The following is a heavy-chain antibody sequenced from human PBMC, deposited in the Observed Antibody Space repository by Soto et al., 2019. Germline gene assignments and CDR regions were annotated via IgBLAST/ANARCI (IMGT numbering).Heavy chain of an antibody. J-gene: IGHJ6*02. D-gene: IGHD6-19*01. CDR1: GGSISSSSYY. CDR3: AKPFAIAVAGSYYYYGMDV. CDR2: IYYSGST. Sequence: SETLSLTCTVSGGSISSSSYYWGWIRQPPGKGLEWIGSIYYSGSTYYNPSLKSRVTISVDTSKNQFSLKLSSVTAADTAVYYCAKPFAIAVAGSYYYYGMDVWGQGTTVTVSS. V-gene: IGHV4-39*01.